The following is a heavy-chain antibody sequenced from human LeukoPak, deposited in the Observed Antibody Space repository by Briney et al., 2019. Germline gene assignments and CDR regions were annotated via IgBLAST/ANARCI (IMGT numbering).Heavy chain of an antibody. D-gene: IGHD3/OR15-3a*01. CDR2: IWYDGSNK. J-gene: IGHJ4*02. CDR3: AREGTGYYTDY. Sequence: QPGGSLRLSCAASGFTFSGYGMHWVRHPPGKGLEWVAVIWYDGSNKYYADSVKGRFTISRDNSKNTLYLQMNSLRADDTAVYYCAREGTGYYTDYWGQGTLVTVSS. V-gene: IGHV3-33*01. CDR1: GFTFSGYG.